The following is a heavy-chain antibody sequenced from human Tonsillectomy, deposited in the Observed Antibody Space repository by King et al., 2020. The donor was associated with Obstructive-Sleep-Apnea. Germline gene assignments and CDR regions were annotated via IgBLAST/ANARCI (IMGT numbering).Heavy chain of an antibody. Sequence: VQLVESGGGLVQPGGSLRLSCAASGFTFTGYWMHWVRQAPGKGLVWISRVNGDGSTTNYADSVKGRFTISRDNAKNTLYLQMNSLRDEDTAVYYCAREDELERISWGQGTLVSVSS. V-gene: IGHV3-74*01. CDR2: VNGDGSTT. J-gene: IGHJ5*02. D-gene: IGHD1-1*01. CDR3: AREDELERIS. CDR1: GFTFTGYW.